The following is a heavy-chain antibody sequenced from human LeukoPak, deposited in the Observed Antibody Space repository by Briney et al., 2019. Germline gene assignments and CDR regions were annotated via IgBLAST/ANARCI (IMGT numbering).Heavy chain of an antibody. Sequence: QPGGSLRLSCAASGLTFDDYARNWVRQAPGKGLGWVSLISGDGGSTYYADSVKGGFTFSRDNRKNSLYLQMNSLRTEDTALYYCAKDMGIAVAGTAFGAFDIRGQGTMVTVSS. D-gene: IGHD6-19*01. CDR3: AKDMGIAVAGTAFGAFDI. J-gene: IGHJ3*02. V-gene: IGHV3-43*02. CDR1: GLTFDDYA. CDR2: ISGDGGST.